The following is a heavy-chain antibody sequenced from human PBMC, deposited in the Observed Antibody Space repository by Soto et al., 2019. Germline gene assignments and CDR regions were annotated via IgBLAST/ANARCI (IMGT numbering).Heavy chain of an antibody. J-gene: IGHJ5*02. CDR3: ARHVGHRQRGIFGVVIWCDP. CDR1: GGSISSSSYY. D-gene: IGHD3-3*01. CDR2: LYYSGST. V-gene: IGHV4-39*01. Sequence: PSETLSLTCTVSGGSISSSSYYLGWIRQPPGKGLEWIGSLYYSGSTYYNPSLKSRVPISVDTSKNQFSLKLSSVTAADTAVDYCARHVGHRQRGIFGVVIWCDPRDQGTLVTSPQ.